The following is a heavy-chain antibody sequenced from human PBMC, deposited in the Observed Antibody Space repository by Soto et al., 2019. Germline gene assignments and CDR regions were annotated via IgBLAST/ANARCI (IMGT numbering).Heavy chain of an antibody. Sequence: EVQLVESGGGLVQPGGSLRLSCAASGFTFSSYWMSWVRQAPGKGLEWVANIKQDGSEKYYVDSVKGRFTISRDNAKNSLYLQMNSLRAEDTAVYYCARESRSDSSSWYVRNWGQGTLVTVSS. CDR1: GFTFSSYW. CDR3: ARESRSDSSSWYVRN. D-gene: IGHD6-13*01. J-gene: IGHJ4*02. V-gene: IGHV3-7*05. CDR2: IKQDGSEK.